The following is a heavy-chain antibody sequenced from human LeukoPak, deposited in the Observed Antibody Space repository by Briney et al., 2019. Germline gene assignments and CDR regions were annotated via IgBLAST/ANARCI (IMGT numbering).Heavy chain of an antibody. CDR2: MSYDGRHQ. V-gene: IGHV3-30*01. CDR1: GFTFSNYA. CDR3: ARQRVGYFSS. J-gene: IGHJ4*02. Sequence: GGSLRLSCAASGFTFSNYAMHWVRQAPGKGLEWVALMSYDGRHQYYADSVKGRFTISRDNSNNTVFLQMNSLRTEDTAVYYCARQRVGYFSSWGQGTLVTVSS. D-gene: IGHD2-15*01.